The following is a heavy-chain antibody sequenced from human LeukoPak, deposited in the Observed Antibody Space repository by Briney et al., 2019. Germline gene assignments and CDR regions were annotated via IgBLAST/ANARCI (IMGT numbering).Heavy chain of an antibody. Sequence: GASVKVSCKASGYTFTSYGISWVRQAPGQGLEWMGWISAYNGNTNYAQKLQGRVTMTTDTSTSTAYMVLRSLRSDDTAVHYCARDLGYSYGTELDYWGQGTLVTVSS. CDR2: ISAYNGNT. CDR1: GYTFTSYG. V-gene: IGHV1-18*01. CDR3: ARDLGYSYGTELDY. D-gene: IGHD5-18*01. J-gene: IGHJ4*02.